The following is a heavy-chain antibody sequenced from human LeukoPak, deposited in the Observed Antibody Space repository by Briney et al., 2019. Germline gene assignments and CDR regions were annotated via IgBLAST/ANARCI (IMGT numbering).Heavy chain of an antibody. Sequence: ASVKVSCKASGYTFTSYYMHWVRQAPGQGLEWMGIINPSGGSTSYAQKFQGRVTMTRDTSTSTVYMELSSLRSEDTAVYYCARGFLVVPAARLRNYYYYMDVWGKGTTVTVSS. V-gene: IGHV1-46*01. CDR2: INPSGGST. CDR1: GYTFTSYY. J-gene: IGHJ6*03. CDR3: ARGFLVVPAARLRNYYYYMDV. D-gene: IGHD2-2*01.